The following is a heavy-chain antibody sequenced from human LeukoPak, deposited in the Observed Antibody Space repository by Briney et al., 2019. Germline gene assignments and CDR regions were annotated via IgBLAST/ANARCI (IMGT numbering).Heavy chain of an antibody. CDR1: GFAFSSYS. CDR2: IGTSSSRI. V-gene: IGHV3-48*01. J-gene: IGHJ4*02. CDR3: ARGPSSQFRTDY. Sequence: GGSLRLSCAASGFAFSSYSLNWVRQAPGKGLEWVSYIGTSSSRIYYAESVKGRFTISRDNAKNSLYLQMNGLRAEDTAVYYYARGPSSQFRTDYWGQGTLVTVSS. D-gene: IGHD2-2*01.